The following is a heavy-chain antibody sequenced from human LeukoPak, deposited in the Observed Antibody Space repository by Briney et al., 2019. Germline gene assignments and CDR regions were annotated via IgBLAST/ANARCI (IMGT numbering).Heavy chain of an antibody. CDR1: GYTFTGYY. CDR2: INPNSGGT. J-gene: IGHJ4*02. D-gene: IGHD6-13*01. Sequence: ASVKVSCKASGYTFTGYYMHWVRRAPRQGLEWMGWINPNSGGTNYAQKFQGWVTMTRDTSISTAYMELSRLRSDDTAVYYCARAKTAAGHFDYWGQGTLVTVSS. V-gene: IGHV1-2*04. CDR3: ARAKTAAGHFDY.